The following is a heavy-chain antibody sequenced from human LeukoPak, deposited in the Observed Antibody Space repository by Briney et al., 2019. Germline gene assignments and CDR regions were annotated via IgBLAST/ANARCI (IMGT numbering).Heavy chain of an antibody. CDR2: IYSGDSDT. J-gene: IGHJ3*02. Sequence: GESLKISCKGSEYSFSSYWIGWVRQMPGKGLEWMGVIYSGDSDTRYSPSFQGQVTISVDDSSRTAYLQWSSLKASDTAMYYCARAAELARGTFDIWGLGTMVTVSS. V-gene: IGHV5-51*01. D-gene: IGHD3-10*01. CDR3: ARAAELARGTFDI. CDR1: EYSFSSYW.